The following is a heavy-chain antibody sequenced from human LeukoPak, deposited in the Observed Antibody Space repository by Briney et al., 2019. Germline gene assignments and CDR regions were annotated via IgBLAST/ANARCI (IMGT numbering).Heavy chain of an antibody. V-gene: IGHV3-23*01. Sequence: GGSLRLSCAASGFTFSSYAMSWVRQAPGKGLEWVSAISGSGTSTYYADSVKGRFTISRDNSKNTLYLQMNSLRAEDTAVYYCAKGGNTAMVTTYFDYWGQGTLVTVSS. CDR2: ISGSGTST. CDR3: AKGGNTAMVTTYFDY. CDR1: GFTFSSYA. J-gene: IGHJ4*02. D-gene: IGHD5-18*01.